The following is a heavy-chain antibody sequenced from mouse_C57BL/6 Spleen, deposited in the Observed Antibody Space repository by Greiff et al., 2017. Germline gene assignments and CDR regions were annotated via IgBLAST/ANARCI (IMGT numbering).Heavy chain of an antibody. D-gene: IGHD1-1*01. CDR3: ARGLYGSSFYARDY. CDR2: IHPNSGST. V-gene: IGHV1-64*01. Sequence: VQLQQPGAELVKPGASVKLSCKASGYTFTSYWMHWVKQRPGQGLEWIGMIHPNSGSTNYNEKFKSKATLTVDKSSSTAYMQLSSLTSEDSAVYYGARGLYGSSFYARDYWGQGTSVTVSS. CDR1: GYTFTSYW. J-gene: IGHJ4*01.